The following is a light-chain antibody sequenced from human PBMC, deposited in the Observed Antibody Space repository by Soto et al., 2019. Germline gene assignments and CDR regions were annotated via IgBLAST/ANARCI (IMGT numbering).Light chain of an antibody. Sequence: EIVETQSPATLSVSPGERATLSCTASQSVSTNLAWYQQKPGRAPRLLIYGASTRATGIPARFSGSGSGTEFTLTISSLQSEDFAVYHCQQYSNWPRTFGQGTKVEV. CDR3: QQYSNWPRT. CDR2: GAS. J-gene: IGKJ1*01. V-gene: IGKV3-15*01. CDR1: QSVSTN.